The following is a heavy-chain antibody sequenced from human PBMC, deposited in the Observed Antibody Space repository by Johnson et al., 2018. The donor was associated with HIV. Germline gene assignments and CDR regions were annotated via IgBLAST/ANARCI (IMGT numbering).Heavy chain of an antibody. D-gene: IGHD1-14*01. CDR1: GFTFSSYW. J-gene: IGHJ3*02. V-gene: IGHV3-66*01. CDR3: ARDGMAATKANI. Sequence: VQLVESGGGLVKPGGSLRLSCAASGFTFSSYWMSWVRQAPGKGLEWVSVIYSGGSTYYADSVKGRFTISRDNSKNTLYLQMNSLRAEDTAVYYCARDGMAATKANIWGQGTMVTVSS. CDR2: IYSGGST.